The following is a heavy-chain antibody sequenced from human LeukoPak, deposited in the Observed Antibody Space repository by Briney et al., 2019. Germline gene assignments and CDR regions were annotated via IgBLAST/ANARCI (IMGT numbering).Heavy chain of an antibody. D-gene: IGHD3-22*01. J-gene: IGHJ4*02. CDR2: IYHSGST. CDR1: GGSISSGGYS. Sequence: PSETLSLTCAVSGGSISSGGYSWSWIRQPPGKGLEWIGYIYHSGSTYYNPSLKSRVTISVDRSKNQFSLKLSSVTAADTAVYYCARFSSGPVVKGFDYWGQGTLVTVSS. V-gene: IGHV4-30-2*01. CDR3: ARFSSGPVVKGFDY.